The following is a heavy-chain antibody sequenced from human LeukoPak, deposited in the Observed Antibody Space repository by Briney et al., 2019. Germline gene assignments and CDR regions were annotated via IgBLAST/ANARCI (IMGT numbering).Heavy chain of an antibody. CDR1: GFTFSDYY. CDR2: ISSSGSTI. J-gene: IGHJ4*02. D-gene: IGHD3-10*01. V-gene: IGHV3-11*04. CDR3: AREGYYGSGSYRRWEFDY. Sequence: GGSLRLSCAASGFTFSDYYMSWIRQAPGKGLEWVSYISSSGSTIYYADSVKGRFTISRDNAKNSLYLQMNSLRAEDTAVYYCAREGYYGSGSYRRWEFDYWGQGTLVTVSS.